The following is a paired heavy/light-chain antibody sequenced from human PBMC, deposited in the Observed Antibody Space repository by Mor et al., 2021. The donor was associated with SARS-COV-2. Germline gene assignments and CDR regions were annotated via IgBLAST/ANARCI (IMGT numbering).Light chain of an antibody. V-gene: IGKV1-39*01. CDR3: QQSYSTPLT. CDR2: AAS. J-gene: IGKJ4*01. CDR1: QSISTY. Sequence: DIQMTQSPSSLSASVGDRVTITCRASQSISTYLNWYQQKPGKAPKLLIYAASSLQSGVPSRFSGSGSGTDFTLTISSLQPEDFATYSCQQSYSTPLTFGGGTKVDIK.
Heavy chain of an antibody. V-gene: IGHV3-23*01. D-gene: IGHD3-3*01. J-gene: IGHJ4*02. CDR1: GFTFSSYA. CDR3: ARIQRGATIFGVLIS. CDR2: ISGSGGST. Sequence: EVQLLESGGGLVQPGGSLRLSCVASGFTFSSYAMTWVRQAPGKGLEWVSGISGSGGSTYYADSVKGRFTISRDNFKNTLYLQMNSLRAEDTAVYYCARIQRGATIFGVLISWGQGTLVTVSS.